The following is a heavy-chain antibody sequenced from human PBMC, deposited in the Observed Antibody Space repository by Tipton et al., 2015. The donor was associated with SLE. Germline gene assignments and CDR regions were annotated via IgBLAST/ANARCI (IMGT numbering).Heavy chain of an antibody. CDR1: GGSISSSSYY. V-gene: IGHV4-39*07. CDR2: IYYSGST. J-gene: IGHJ4*02. CDR3: ARDYYDTSGYPFDY. Sequence: TLSLTCTVSGGSISSSSYYWGWIRQPPGKGLEWIGSIYYSGSTYYNPSLKSRVTISVDTSKNQFSLKLSSVTAADTAVYYCARDYYDTSGYPFDYWGQGTLVTVSS. D-gene: IGHD3-22*01.